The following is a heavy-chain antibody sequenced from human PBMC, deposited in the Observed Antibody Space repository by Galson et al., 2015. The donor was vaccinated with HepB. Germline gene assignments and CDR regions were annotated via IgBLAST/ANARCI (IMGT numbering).Heavy chain of an antibody. J-gene: IGHJ6*02. CDR1: GFTFNYYF. D-gene: IGHD6-13*01. Sequence: SLRLSCAASGFTFNYYFMNWVRQAPGKGLEWVSSISSSSGYIYYADSVRGRFTISRDNAKNSLSLQMNSLRAEDTAVYYRARHLAAVGTDYYYYGMDVWGQGTTVTVSS. V-gene: IGHV3-21*01. CDR3: ARHLAAVGTDYYYYGMDV. CDR2: ISSSSGYI.